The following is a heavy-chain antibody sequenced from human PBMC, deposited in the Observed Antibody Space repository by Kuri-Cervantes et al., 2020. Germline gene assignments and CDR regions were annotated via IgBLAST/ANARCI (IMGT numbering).Heavy chain of an antibody. D-gene: IGHD1-26*01. CDR2: ISYDGSNK. Sequence: GESLKISCAASGFPFSSYAMHWVRQAPGKGLEWVAVISYDGSNKYYADSVKGRFTISRDNSKNTLYLQMNSLRSDDTAVYYCARGSWATKWFPYPYYPDAFDIWGQGTMVTVSS. CDR1: GFPFSSYA. J-gene: IGHJ3*02. V-gene: IGHV3-30-3*01. CDR3: ARGSWATKWFPYPYYPDAFDI.